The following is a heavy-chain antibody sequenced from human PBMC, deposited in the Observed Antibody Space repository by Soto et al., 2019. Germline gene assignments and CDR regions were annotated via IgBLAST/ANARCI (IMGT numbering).Heavy chain of an antibody. CDR1: GGSISSYY. Sequence: SETLSLTCTVSGGSISSYYWSWIRQPPGKGLEWIGYIYYRGSTKYNPSLKSRVTISVDTSKTQFSLKLSSVTAADTAVYYCARDRYYDSTGYYDSWGHGTLVTGLL. J-gene: IGHJ5*01. CDR2: IYYRGST. D-gene: IGHD3-22*01. CDR3: ARDRYYDSTGYYDS. V-gene: IGHV4-59*01.